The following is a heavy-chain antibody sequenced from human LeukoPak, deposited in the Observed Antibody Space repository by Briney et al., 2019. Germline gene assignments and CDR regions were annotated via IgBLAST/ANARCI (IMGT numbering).Heavy chain of an antibody. D-gene: IGHD3-22*01. CDR3: AKNYYDTSGYQDYYYYYDMDV. V-gene: IGHV1-2*02. J-gene: IGHJ6*03. Sequence: GASVKVSCKASGYTFTGYYMHWVRQAPGQGLEWMGWINPNSGGTNYAQKFQGRVTMTRDTSISTAYMELSRLRSDDTALYYCAKNYYDTSGYQDYYYYYDMDVWGKGTTVTVSS. CDR1: GYTFTGYY. CDR2: INPNSGGT.